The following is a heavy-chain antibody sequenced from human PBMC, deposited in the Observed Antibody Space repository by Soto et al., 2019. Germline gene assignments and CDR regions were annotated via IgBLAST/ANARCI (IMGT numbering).Heavy chain of an antibody. D-gene: IGHD1-26*01. CDR2: ISYDGSNK. CDR1: GFTFSRYA. CDR3: ARELVMGASQRYYFDY. V-gene: IGHV3-30-3*01. Sequence: QVQLVESGGGVVQPGGSLRLSCAASGFTFSRYAMHWVRQAPGKGLEWVAVISYDGSNKYYADSVKGRFTISRDSSKNTLDLQMNSLRAEDTAVYYCARELVMGASQRYYFDYWGQGTLVTLSS. J-gene: IGHJ4*02.